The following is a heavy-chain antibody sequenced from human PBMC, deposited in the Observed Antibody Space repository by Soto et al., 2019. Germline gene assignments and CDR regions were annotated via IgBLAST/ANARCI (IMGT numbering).Heavy chain of an antibody. CDR2: INHSGST. V-gene: IGHV4-34*01. Sequence: SETLSLTCAVYGGSFIGYYWSWIRQPPGKGLEWIGEINHSGSTNYDPSLKSRVTISVDRSKNQFSLKLSSVTAADTAVYYCARGVTTVTTIDYWGQGTLVTVSS. D-gene: IGHD4-17*01. J-gene: IGHJ4*02. CDR1: GGSFIGYY. CDR3: ARGVTTVTTIDY.